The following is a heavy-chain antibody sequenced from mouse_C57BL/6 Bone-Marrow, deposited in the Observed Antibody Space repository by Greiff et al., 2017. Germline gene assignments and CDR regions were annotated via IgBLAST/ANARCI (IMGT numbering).Heavy chain of an antibody. Sequence: EVKLVVESGGGLVQPGGSLKLSCAASGFTFSDYGMAWVRQAPRKGPEWVAFISNLAYSIYYADTVTGRFTISRENANNTLYLEMSSLRSEDTAMYYCARRLSTESDWYFDVWGTGTTVTVSS. V-gene: IGHV5-15*01. CDR1: GFTFSDYG. CDR3: ARRLSTESDWYFDV. CDR2: ISNLAYSI. D-gene: IGHD4-1*02. J-gene: IGHJ1*03.